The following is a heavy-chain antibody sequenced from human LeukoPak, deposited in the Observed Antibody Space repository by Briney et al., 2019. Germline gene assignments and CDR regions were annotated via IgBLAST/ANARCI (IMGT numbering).Heavy chain of an antibody. CDR1: GFTFSSIW. V-gene: IGHV3-7*01. CDR3: GSPRRGY. J-gene: IGHJ4*02. CDR2: INQDGREK. Sequence: RGGSLRLSCAASGFTFSSIWVSWVRHAPGKGLEWVANINQDGREKYYVDSVKGRFTISRDNAKNSLYLQMNSLRAEDTAVYFCGSPRRGYWGQGTLVTVSS.